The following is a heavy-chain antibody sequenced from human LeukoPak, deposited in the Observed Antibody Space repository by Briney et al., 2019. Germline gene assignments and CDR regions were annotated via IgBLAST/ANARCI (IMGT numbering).Heavy chain of an antibody. Sequence: GGSLRLSCAASGFTFSSYAMSWVRQAPGKGLEWVSALTGSGGNTYYTDSVKGRFTISRDNSKNTLYLQMSSLRAEDTAVYYCAKLIPAVDCSRTSCYGFDYWGQGTLVTVSS. V-gene: IGHV3-23*01. J-gene: IGHJ4*02. CDR3: AKLIPAVDCSRTSCYGFDY. D-gene: IGHD2-2*01. CDR2: LTGSGGNT. CDR1: GFTFSSYA.